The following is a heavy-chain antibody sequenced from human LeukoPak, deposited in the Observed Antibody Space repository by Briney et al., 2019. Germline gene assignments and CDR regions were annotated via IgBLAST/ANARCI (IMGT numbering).Heavy chain of an antibody. V-gene: IGHV3-21*01. CDR2: ISSSSSYI. Sequence: PVGSLRLSCAASGFTFSSYSMNWVRQAPGKGREWVSSISSSSSYIYYAASVKGRFTISRDNAKNSLYLQMNSLRAEDTAVYYCARDMGIYGDYEWGQGTLVTVSS. J-gene: IGHJ4*02. CDR3: ARDMGIYGDYE. CDR1: GFTFSSYS. D-gene: IGHD4-17*01.